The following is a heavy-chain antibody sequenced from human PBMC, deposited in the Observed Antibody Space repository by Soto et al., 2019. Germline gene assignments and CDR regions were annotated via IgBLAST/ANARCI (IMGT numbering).Heavy chain of an antibody. CDR1: GFSLSTSGVG. Sequence: SGPTLVNPTQTPTLTCTFSGFSLSTSGVGVGWIRQPPGKALEWLALIYWNDDKRYSPSLKSRLTITKDTSKNQVVLTMTNMDPGDTATYYCESGSGNPDAFDIWGQGTMVTVS. D-gene: IGHD3-10*01. CDR3: ESGSGNPDAFDI. J-gene: IGHJ3*02. CDR2: IYWNDDK. V-gene: IGHV2-5*01.